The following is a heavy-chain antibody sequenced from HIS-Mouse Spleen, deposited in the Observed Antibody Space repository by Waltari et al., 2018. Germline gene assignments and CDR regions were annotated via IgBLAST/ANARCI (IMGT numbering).Heavy chain of an antibody. CDR1: GGSISSSSYH. CDR3: ARPRHIVGALDAFDI. D-gene: IGHD1-26*01. CDR2: IYYSGST. Sequence: QLQLQESGPGLVKPSETLSLTCTVSGGSISSSSYHWGLIRPPPGKGLEWIGGIYYSGSTYYNPSLKSRVTISVDTSKNQFSLKLSSVTAADTAVYYCARPRHIVGALDAFDIWGQGTMVTVSS. J-gene: IGHJ3*02. V-gene: IGHV4-39*07.